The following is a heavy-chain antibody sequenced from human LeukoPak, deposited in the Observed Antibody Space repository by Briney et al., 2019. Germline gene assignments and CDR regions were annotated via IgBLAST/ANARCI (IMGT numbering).Heavy chain of an antibody. D-gene: IGHD3-9*01. V-gene: IGHV4-34*01. J-gene: IGHJ5*02. CDR2: INHSGST. CDR1: GGSFSGYY. Sequence: PSETLSLTCAVYGGSFSGYYWSWIRQPPGKGLEWIGEINHSGSTNYNPSLKSRVTISVDTFKNQFSLKLSSVTAADTAVYYCARRASYYDILTGYSRGNWFDPWGQGTLVTVSS. CDR3: ARRASYYDILTGYSRGNWFDP.